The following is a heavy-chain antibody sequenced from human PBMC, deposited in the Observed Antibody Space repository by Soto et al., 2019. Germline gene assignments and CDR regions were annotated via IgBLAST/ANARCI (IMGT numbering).Heavy chain of an antibody. D-gene: IGHD5-18*01. V-gene: IGHV3-15*07. Sequence: EVQLVESGGGLVKPGGSLRLSCAASGFTFSNAWINWVRQAPGKGLEWVGRIKSKTDGGTTDYAAPVKGRFTISRDDSKNTLYLQMNSLKTEDTAVYYCTPKPRHSPRYYYYYGMDVWGQGTTVTVSS. CDR2: IKSKTDGGTT. CDR3: TPKPRHSPRYYYYYGMDV. J-gene: IGHJ6*02. CDR1: GFTFSNAW.